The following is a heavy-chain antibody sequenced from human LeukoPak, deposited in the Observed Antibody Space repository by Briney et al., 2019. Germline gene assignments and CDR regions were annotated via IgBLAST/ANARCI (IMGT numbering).Heavy chain of an antibody. Sequence: SETLSLTCTVSGYSISSGYYWGWIRQPPGKGLEWIGSIYHSGSTYYNPSLKSRVTISVDTSKNQFSLKLSSVTAADTAVYYCARVGLVIVVVTAEGAFDIWGQGTMVTVSS. D-gene: IGHD2-21*02. CDR1: GYSISSGYY. V-gene: IGHV4-38-2*02. CDR2: IYHSGST. J-gene: IGHJ3*02. CDR3: ARVGLVIVVVTAEGAFDI.